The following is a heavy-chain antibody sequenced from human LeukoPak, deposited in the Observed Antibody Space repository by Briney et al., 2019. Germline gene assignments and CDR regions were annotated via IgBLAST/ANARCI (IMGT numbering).Heavy chain of an antibody. Sequence: GESLKISCKGSGYSFTSYWIAWVRQMPGKGLEWMGIISPADSNTRYSPSFQGQVTISVDKSITTAYLQWSSLKASDTAMYYCARDYGDKSRDFWGQGTQVTVSS. V-gene: IGHV5-51*01. CDR1: GYSFTSYW. CDR3: ARDYGDKSRDF. J-gene: IGHJ4*02. D-gene: IGHD4-17*01. CDR2: ISPADSNT.